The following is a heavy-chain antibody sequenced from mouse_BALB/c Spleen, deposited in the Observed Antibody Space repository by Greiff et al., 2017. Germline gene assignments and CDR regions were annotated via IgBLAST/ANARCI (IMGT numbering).Heavy chain of an antibody. V-gene: IGHV5-9-4*01. CDR2: ISSGGSYT. CDR1: GFTFSSYA. J-gene: IGHJ3*01. CDR3: ARDAYYGNYRFAY. D-gene: IGHD2-10*01. Sequence: EVMLVESGGGLVKPGGSLKLSCAASGFTFSSYAMSWVRQSPEKRLEWVAEISSGGSYTYYPDTVTGRFTISRDNAKNTLYLEMSSLRSEDTAMYYCARDAYYGNYRFAYWGQGTLVTVSA.